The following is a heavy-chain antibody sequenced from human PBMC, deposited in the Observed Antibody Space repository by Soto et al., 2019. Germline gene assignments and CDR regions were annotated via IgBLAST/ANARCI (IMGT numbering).Heavy chain of an antibody. D-gene: IGHD2-15*01. CDR1: GYTFTGYY. CDR3: ARDLGYCSGGSECAFDI. Sequence: GASVKASCKASGYTFTGYYMHSVRQAPGQGLEWMGWINPNSGGTNYAQKFQGWVTMTRDTSISTAYMELSRLRSDDTAVYYCARDLGYCSGGSECAFDIWGQGTMVT. J-gene: IGHJ3*02. CDR2: INPNSGGT. V-gene: IGHV1-2*04.